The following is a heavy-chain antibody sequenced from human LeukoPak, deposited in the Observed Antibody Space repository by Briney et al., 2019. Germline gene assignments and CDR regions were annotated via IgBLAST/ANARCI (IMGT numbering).Heavy chain of an antibody. D-gene: IGHD3-10*01. V-gene: IGHV3-74*03. Sequence: PVGSLRLSCAASGFTFSNYWMHWVRQAPGKGLVWVSRINSDGSTRKYADSVKGRFTISRDNAKNTLYLQMNSLRAEDTAVYYCARRSISGSYYDDWGQGILVTVSS. CDR2: INSDGSTR. J-gene: IGHJ4*02. CDR3: ARRSISGSYYDD. CDR1: GFTFSNYW.